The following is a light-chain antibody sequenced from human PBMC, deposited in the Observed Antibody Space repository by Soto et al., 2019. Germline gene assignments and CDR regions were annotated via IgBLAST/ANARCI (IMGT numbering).Light chain of an antibody. CDR2: INSDGSH. Sequence: QPVLTQSPSASASLGASVKLTCTLSSGHSTYAIAWHQQQSEKGPRFWMKINSDGSHSKGDGIFDRFSGSSSGAERHLTISSLQSEDEADYYCQSWGTGIQVFGGGTKLTVL. CDR3: QSWGTGIQV. CDR1: SGHSTYA. V-gene: IGLV4-69*01. J-gene: IGLJ3*02.